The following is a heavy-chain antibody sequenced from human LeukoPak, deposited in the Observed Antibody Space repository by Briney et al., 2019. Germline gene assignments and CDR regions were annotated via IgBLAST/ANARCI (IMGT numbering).Heavy chain of an antibody. CDR2: IYYSGST. CDR1: GGSISSYY. J-gene: IGHJ5*02. V-gene: IGHV4-59*01. D-gene: IGHD1-26*01. Sequence: SETLSLTCTVSGGSISSYYWSWIRQPPGKGLEWIGYIYYSGSTNYNPSLKSRVTISVDTSKNQFSLKLSSVTAADTAVYYCARGRLYSGSYFGWFDPWGQGTLDTVSS. CDR3: ARGRLYSGSYFGWFDP.